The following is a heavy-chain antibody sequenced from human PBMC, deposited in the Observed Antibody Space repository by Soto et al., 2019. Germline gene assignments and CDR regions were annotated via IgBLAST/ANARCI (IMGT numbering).Heavy chain of an antibody. CDR2: IIPIFGTA. J-gene: IGHJ6*04. V-gene: IGHV1-69*13. D-gene: IGHD1-1*01. CDR1: GGTFSSYA. Sequence: ASVKVSCKASGGTFSSYAISWVRQAPGQGLEWMGGIIPIFGTANYAQKFQGRVTITADESTSTAYMELSSLRSEDTAVYYCARMEPYYYYGMDVWGKGTKVTVSS. CDR3: ARMEPYYYYGMDV.